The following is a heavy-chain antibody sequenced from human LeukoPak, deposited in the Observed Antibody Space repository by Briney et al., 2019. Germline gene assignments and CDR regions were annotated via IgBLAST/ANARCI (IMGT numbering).Heavy chain of an antibody. Sequence: SVKVSCKASGGTFSSYAISWVRQAPGQGLEWMGGIIPIFGTANYAQKFQGRVTITADESTSTAYMELSSLRSEDTAVYYCARETADDCSSTSCYASAAFDIWGQGTMVTVSS. J-gene: IGHJ3*02. CDR2: IIPIFGTA. CDR3: ARETADDCSSTSCYASAAFDI. V-gene: IGHV1-69*13. CDR1: GGTFSSYA. D-gene: IGHD2-2*01.